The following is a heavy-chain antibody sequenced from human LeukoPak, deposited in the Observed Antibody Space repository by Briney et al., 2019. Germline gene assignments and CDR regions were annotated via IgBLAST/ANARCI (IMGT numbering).Heavy chain of an antibody. D-gene: IGHD4-23*01. J-gene: IGHJ4*02. Sequence: GGSLRLSCAASGFTFSSYSMNWVRQAPGKGLEWVSYISSSCSTIYYADSVKGRFTISRDNAKNSLYLQMNSLRAEDTAVYYCARSTYGGNSDYWGQGTLVTVSS. CDR2: ISSSCSTI. CDR3: ARSTYGGNSDY. V-gene: IGHV3-48*01. CDR1: GFTFSSYS.